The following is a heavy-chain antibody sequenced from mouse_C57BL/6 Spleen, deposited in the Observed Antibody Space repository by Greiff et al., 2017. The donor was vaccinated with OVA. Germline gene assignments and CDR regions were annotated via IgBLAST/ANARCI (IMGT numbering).Heavy chain of an antibody. J-gene: IGHJ4*01. D-gene: IGHD1-1*01. Sequence: QVQLKESGAELVKPGASVKISCKASGYAFSSYWMNWVKQRPGKGLEWIGQIYPGDGDTNYNGKFKGKATLTADKSSSTAYMQISSLTSEDSAVYFCARYYYGTSYYAMDYWGQGTSVTVSS. V-gene: IGHV1-80*01. CDR2: IYPGDGDT. CDR3: ARYYYGTSYYAMDY. CDR1: GYAFSSYW.